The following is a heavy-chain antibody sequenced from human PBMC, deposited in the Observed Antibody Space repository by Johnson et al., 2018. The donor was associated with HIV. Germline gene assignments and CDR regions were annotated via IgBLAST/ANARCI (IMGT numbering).Heavy chain of an antibody. J-gene: IGHJ3*02. V-gene: IGHV3-30*19. CDR3: AKDWAYRSSPIYAFDI. CDR1: GFIFSSYG. Sequence: QVQLVESEGGVVRPGGSLRLFCAASGFIFSSYGMHWVRQAPGKGLEWVVVISYDGSNKYYADSVKGRFTISRDNSKNTLYLHMNSLRAEDTAMYYCAKDWAYRSSPIYAFDIWGQGTMVTVSS. CDR2: ISYDGSNK. D-gene: IGHD6-13*01.